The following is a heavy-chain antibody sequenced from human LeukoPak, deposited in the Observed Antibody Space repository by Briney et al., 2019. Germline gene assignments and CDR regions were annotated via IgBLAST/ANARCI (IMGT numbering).Heavy chain of an antibody. CDR3: SRHTPPTLIIFTIFRATDY. CDR2: IYYSGCT. V-gene: IGHV4-39*01. J-gene: IGHJ4*02. CDR1: GGSIRSRRYY. Sequence: SETLSLTCTVSGGSIRSRRYYWGWIRQSPGKVLVCIGSIYYSGCTYSNRSRQSRVPISVDTSKNQSALKQSSVTAADTAVYYYSRHTPPTLIIFTIFRATDYWGQGNLVNISS. D-gene: IGHD3-3*01.